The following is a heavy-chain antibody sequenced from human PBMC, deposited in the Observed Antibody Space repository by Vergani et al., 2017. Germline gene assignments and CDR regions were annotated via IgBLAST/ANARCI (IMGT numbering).Heavy chain of an antibody. Sequence: QVQLVQSGAEVKKPGSSVKVPCKASGGTFSSYTISWARQAPGQGLEWMGRIISILGIANYAQKFQGRVTITADKSTSTAYMELSSLRSEDTAVYYCARGAGDPFPGSYYYYGMDVWGQGTTVTVSS. CDR1: GGTFSSYT. J-gene: IGHJ6*02. CDR2: IISILGIA. D-gene: IGHD7-27*01. CDR3: ARGAGDPFPGSYYYYGMDV. V-gene: IGHV1-69*02.